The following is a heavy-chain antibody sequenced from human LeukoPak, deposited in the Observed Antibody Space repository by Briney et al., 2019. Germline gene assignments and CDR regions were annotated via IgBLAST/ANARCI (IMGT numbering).Heavy chain of an antibody. CDR3: ARAQALNWFDP. J-gene: IGHJ5*02. V-gene: IGHV3-7*01. CDR1: GFTFSTYW. Sequence: GGSLRLSCAASGFTFSTYWMSWVRQTPGKGLEWVASIRADESEKYYVDSVKGRFNISRDNAKNLVYLQLSSLRAEDTAVYYCARAQALNWFDPWGQGTLVTVSS. CDR2: IRADESEK.